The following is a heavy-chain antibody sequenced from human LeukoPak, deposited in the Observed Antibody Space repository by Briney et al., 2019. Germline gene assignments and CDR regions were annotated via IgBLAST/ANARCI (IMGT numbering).Heavy chain of an antibody. CDR2: INHSGST. V-gene: IGHV4-34*01. CDR1: GGSFSGFY. Sequence: SETLSLTCAVYGGSFSGFYWSWIRQPPGKGLEWIGEINHSGSTNYNPSLKRRVTISVDTSKNQFSLKLSSVTAADTAVYYCARGRVMNIAARRFTNWFDLWGQGTLVTVSS. J-gene: IGHJ5*02. D-gene: IGHD6-6*01. CDR3: ARGRVMNIAARRFTNWFDL.